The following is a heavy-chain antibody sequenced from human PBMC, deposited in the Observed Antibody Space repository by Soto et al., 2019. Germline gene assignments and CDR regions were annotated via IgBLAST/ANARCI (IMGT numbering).Heavy chain of an antibody. D-gene: IGHD1-1*01. CDR3: ARGRYGDY. Sequence: QVHLVQSGAEVKKPGASVKVSCQGYGYAFTTYGITWVRQAPGQGLEWMGWISAHNGNTNYVQKLQGRVTVTRDTSTSTAYMELRSLRYDDTAVYYCARGRYGDYWGQGALVTVSS. V-gene: IGHV1-18*01. J-gene: IGHJ4*02. CDR2: ISAHNGNT. CDR1: GYAFTTYG.